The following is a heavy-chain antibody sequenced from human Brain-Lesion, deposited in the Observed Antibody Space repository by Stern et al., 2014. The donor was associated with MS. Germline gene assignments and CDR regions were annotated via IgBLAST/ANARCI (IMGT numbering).Heavy chain of an antibody. J-gene: IGHJ4*02. Sequence: VQLEESGPGLVKPSETLSLTCTVSGGSISSSTYYWAWIRQPPGKGLAWIGNIYYSGFTYYNPSLKSRVTISVDMSKNQFSLKLGSVTAADTAIYYCARHDSVPRPSQLYSARDRGPGYFDYWGQGTLVTVSS. CDR2: IYYSGFT. V-gene: IGHV4-39*01. D-gene: IGHD1-26*01. CDR3: ARHDSVPRPSQLYSARDRGPGYFDY. CDR1: GGSISSSTYY.